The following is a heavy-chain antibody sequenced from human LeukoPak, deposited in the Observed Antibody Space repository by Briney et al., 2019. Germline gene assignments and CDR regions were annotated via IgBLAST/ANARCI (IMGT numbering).Heavy chain of an antibody. Sequence: PGGSLRLSCEASGFTFGDYAMIWFRQDPGKGLEWVSSIGGRNTPTYYADSVKGRFTISRDNSKDTLYLQMSSLRAEDTAVYYCAKEAGSIAAMAPFDSWGQGTLVTVSS. D-gene: IGHD5-18*01. V-gene: IGHV3-23*01. CDR3: AKEAGSIAAMAPFDS. CDR1: GFTFGDYA. CDR2: IGGRNTPT. J-gene: IGHJ4*02.